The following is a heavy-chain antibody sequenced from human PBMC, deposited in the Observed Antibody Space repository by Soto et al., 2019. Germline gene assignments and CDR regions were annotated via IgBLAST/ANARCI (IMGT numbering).Heavy chain of an antibody. D-gene: IGHD2-15*01. CDR2: VNPTGGSA. CDR3: ARAQNCRGGTCYSEYFHH. Sequence: ASVKVACKTSGYIFTAYSMHWVRQAPGQGLEWMGVVNPTGGSAHYAQSFEGRVTLTRDTSPSTFYMELSSLRSEDTAVSYCARAQNCRGGTCYSEYFHHWGQGTLVTVSS. J-gene: IGHJ1*01. V-gene: IGHV1-46*01. CDR1: GYIFTAYS.